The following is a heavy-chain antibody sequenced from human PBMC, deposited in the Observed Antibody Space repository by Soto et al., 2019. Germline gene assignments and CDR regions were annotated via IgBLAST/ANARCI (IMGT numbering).Heavy chain of an antibody. CDR2: INHSGST. D-gene: IGHD3-10*01. CDR1: CGSFSGYY. J-gene: IGHJ4*02. V-gene: IGHV4-34*01. CDR3: ARQGRAMVRGVIIRGHDY. Sequence: ETLSLTCAVYCGSFSGYYWSWIRHPPGKGLEWIGEINHSGSTNYNPSLKSRVTISVDTSKNQFSLKLSSVTAADTAVYYCARQGRAMVRGVIIRGHDYWGQGTLVTVSS.